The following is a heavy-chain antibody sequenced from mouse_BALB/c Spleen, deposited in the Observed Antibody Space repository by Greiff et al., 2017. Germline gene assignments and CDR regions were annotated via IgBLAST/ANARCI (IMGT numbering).Heavy chain of an antibody. D-gene: IGHD2-1*01. CDR2: INPSNGRT. Sequence: QVQLQQPGAELVKPGASVTLSCTASGYTFTSYWMHWVTQRPGQGLEWIGEINPSNGRTNYNEKFKSKATLTVDKSSSTAYMQLSSLTSEDSAVYYGARGGNYVPYYYAMDYWGQGTSVTVAS. J-gene: IGHJ4*01. CDR1: GYTFTSYW. V-gene: IGHV1S81*02. CDR3: ARGGNYVPYYYAMDY.